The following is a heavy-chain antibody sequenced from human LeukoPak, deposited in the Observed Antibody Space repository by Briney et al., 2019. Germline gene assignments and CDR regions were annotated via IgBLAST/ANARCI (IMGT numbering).Heavy chain of an antibody. CDR3: ARRSGASSEYYFDY. V-gene: IGHV4-39*01. CDR2: IYYSGST. D-gene: IGHD6-19*01. CDR1: GGSISSSSYY. J-gene: IGHJ4*02. Sequence: SETLSLTCTVSGGSISSSSYYWGWIRQPPGKGLEWIGSIYYSGSTYYNPSLKSRVTISVDTSKNQFSLKLSSVTAADTAVYYCARRSGASSEYYFDYWGQGTLVTVSS.